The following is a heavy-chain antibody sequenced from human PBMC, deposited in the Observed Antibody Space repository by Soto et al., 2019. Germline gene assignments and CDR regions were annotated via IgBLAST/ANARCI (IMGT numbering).Heavy chain of an antibody. CDR3: AGFCSSTHSRLSEGFDY. J-gene: IGHJ4*02. CDR1: AYIFSFYW. V-gene: IGHV5-51*01. CDR2: IYPLDSDA. Sequence: GESLEISRKRSAYIFSFYWIGWVRQLPVKGIEWVAIIYPLDSDARYSPSFQGQVTISADKSITTAYLSWSSLKASDTAIYYCAGFCSSTHSRLSEGFDYWGQGTLVTVSA. D-gene: IGHD2-2*01.